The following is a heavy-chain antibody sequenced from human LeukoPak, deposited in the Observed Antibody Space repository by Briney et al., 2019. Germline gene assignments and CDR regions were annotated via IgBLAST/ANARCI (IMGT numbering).Heavy chain of an antibody. CDR2: IYHSGST. CDR3: ARVAVVISAFDY. V-gene: IGHV4-30-2*01. CDR1: GGSISSGGYY. J-gene: IGHJ4*02. Sequence: SETLSLTCAVYGGSISSGGYYWSWIRQPPGKGLEWIGYIYHSGSTYYNPSLKSRVTISVDRSKNQFSLKLSSVTAADTAVYYCARVAVVISAFDYWGQGTLVTVSS. D-gene: IGHD3-22*01.